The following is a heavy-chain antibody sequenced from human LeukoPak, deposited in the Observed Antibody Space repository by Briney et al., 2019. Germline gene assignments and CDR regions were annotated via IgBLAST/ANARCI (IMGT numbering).Heavy chain of an antibody. J-gene: IGHJ6*03. D-gene: IGHD2-21*01. CDR2: ISSSSSYI. V-gene: IGHV3-21*03. CDR1: GFTFSSYS. CDR3: NTEGHNYFYYYIDV. Sequence: GGSLRLSCAASGFTFSSYSMNWVRQAPGKGLEWVSSISSSSSYIYYADSVRGRFTISRDNAKDSLYLQMNSLKTEDTAVYYCNTEGHNYFYYYIDVWGKGTTVTVSS.